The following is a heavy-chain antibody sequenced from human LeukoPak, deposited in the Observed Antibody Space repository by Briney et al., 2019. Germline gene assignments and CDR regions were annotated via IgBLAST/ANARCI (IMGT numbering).Heavy chain of an antibody. V-gene: IGHV3-11*04. D-gene: IGHD3-3*01. Sequence: GGSLRLSCAASGFTFSDYYMSWIRQAPGKGLEWVSYISSSGSTIYYADPVKGRFTISRDNAKNSLYLQMNSLRAEDTAVYYCARAYYDFWSGYQGAFDIWGQGTMVTVSS. J-gene: IGHJ3*02. CDR2: ISSSGSTI. CDR3: ARAYYDFWSGYQGAFDI. CDR1: GFTFSDYY.